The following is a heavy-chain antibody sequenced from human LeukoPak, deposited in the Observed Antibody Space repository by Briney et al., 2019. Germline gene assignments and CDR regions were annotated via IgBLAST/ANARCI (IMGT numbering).Heavy chain of an antibody. CDR1: GFTVSSNY. CDR3: ARDDYYYYYYMDV. Sequence: GGSLRLSCAASGFTVSSNYMSWVRQAPGKGLEWVSVIYSGGSTYYADSVKGRFTISRDNSKNTLYLQMNSLRAEDTAVYYCARDDYYYYYYMDVWGKGTTVTVSS. J-gene: IGHJ6*03. CDR2: IYSGGST. V-gene: IGHV3-53*01.